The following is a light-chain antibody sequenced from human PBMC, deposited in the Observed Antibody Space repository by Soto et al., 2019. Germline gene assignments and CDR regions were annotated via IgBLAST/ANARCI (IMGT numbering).Light chain of an antibody. CDR3: QHYNSYSEA. CDR2: GAS. J-gene: IGKJ1*01. Sequence: DIQMTQSPSTLSASVGDRVAITCRASHSISGWVAWYQQKAGKAPTLLIYGASSLQTGVPSRFSGSGSGTEFTLSISSLQPDDVATYYCQHYNSYSEAFGQGTKV. CDR1: HSISGW. V-gene: IGKV1-5*01.